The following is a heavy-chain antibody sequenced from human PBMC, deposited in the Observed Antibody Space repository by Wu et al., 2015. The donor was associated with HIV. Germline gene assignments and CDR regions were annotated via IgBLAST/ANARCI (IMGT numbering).Heavy chain of an antibody. Sequence: HVQLFQSGAVMKKPGASVKVSCKVLGNSLNKLSMNWVRQAPGRGLEWMGGFDPEDGKILYAQKFQGRVDMTEDTLTNTAYLVLNTLTSDDTATFYVPHSSRDRWSSGLPYWGQGTPIIVAS. D-gene: IGHD5-24*01. CDR1: GNSLNKLS. J-gene: IGHJ1*01. CDR2: FDPEDGKI. CDR3: PHSSRDRWSSGLPY. V-gene: IGHV1-24*01.